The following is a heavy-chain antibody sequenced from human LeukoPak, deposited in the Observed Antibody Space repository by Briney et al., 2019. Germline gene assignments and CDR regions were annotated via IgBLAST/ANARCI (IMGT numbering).Heavy chain of an antibody. D-gene: IGHD6-13*01. J-gene: IGHJ6*04. Sequence: PGGSLRLYCAASGFTFSGDNMNWVRQAPGKGLEWVSFISNSGNFIKYADSLKGRFTISRDNAKNSLYLQMNSLRAEDTAVYYCARSNSSSWYRGNYGMDVWGKGTTVTVSS. V-gene: IGHV3-21*01. CDR3: ARSNSSSWYRGNYGMDV. CDR1: GFTFSGDN. CDR2: ISNSGNFI.